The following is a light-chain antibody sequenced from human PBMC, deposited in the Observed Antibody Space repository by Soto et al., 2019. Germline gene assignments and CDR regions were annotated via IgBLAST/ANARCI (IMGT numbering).Light chain of an antibody. CDR3: QHHYTSPLT. CDR2: WAS. V-gene: IGKV4-1*01. J-gene: IGKJ4*01. CDR1: QSVLQSSNSKNY. Sequence: DIVMTQSPDSLAVSLGARATINCNSSQSVLQSSNSKNYLVCYQQKAGQPPKMLFYWASTRKSGVPDRFSGSGSGTDFTLTIRSLQAEDVAVYYCQHHYTSPLTFVGGTKVESK.